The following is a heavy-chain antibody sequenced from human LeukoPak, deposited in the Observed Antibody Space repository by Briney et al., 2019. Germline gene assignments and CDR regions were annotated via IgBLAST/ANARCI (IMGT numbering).Heavy chain of an antibody. D-gene: IGHD6-19*01. CDR2: ISGSGENT. J-gene: IGHJ3*02. V-gene: IGHV3-23*01. Sequence: GGSLRLSCAASGFTFSSYSMNWVRQAPGKGLEWVSRISGSGENTYYADSVKGRFTISRDNSKNTLYLQMHSLRAEDTALYYCAKFREQWLVHDAFDIWGQGTMVTVSS. CDR1: GFTFSSYS. CDR3: AKFREQWLVHDAFDI.